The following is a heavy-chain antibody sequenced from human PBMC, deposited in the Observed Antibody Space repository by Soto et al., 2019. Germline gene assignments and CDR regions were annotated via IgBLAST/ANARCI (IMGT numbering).Heavy chain of an antibody. V-gene: IGHV6-1*01. CDR2: TYYRYKWYR. D-gene: IGHD3-3*02. CDR3: SRDGSEILASGPEDV. J-gene: IGHJ6*02. CDR1: GDSVSSNRAA. Sequence: QVQLRQSGPGLVKPSQTLTLTCAISGDSVSSNRAAWHWIRQSPSRGLEWLGRTYYRYKWYRDYAGYLRSRITINPDTSKNQFSLQLNSVTPEDTAVYYCSRDGSEILASGPEDVWGQGTTVIVSS.